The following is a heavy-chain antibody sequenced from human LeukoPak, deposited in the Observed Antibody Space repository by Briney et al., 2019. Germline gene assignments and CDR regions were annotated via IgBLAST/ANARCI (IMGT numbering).Heavy chain of an antibody. CDR1: GYSFTTYW. J-gene: IGHJ4*02. CDR2: IYPGDSDT. D-gene: IGHD1-1*01. Sequence: GESLQISCQVSGYSFTTYWIAWVRQLPGKGLEWMGIIYPGDSDTRYSPSFQGQVTISADKSISTAYLQWSSLKASDTAMYYCARPGPTVRYFDYWGQGTLVTVSS. CDR3: ARPGPTVRYFDY. V-gene: IGHV5-51*01.